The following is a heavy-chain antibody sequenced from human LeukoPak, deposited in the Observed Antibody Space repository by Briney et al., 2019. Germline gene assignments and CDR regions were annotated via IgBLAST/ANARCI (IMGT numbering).Heavy chain of an antibody. J-gene: IGHJ1*01. Sequence: RASETLSLTCTVSGGSISSSTYYWGWIRQPPGKGLEWIGNLYYSGSTYYNPSLKSRVTISVDTSKNQFSLKLSSVTAADTAVYYCARLRQWLVPGYFQHWGQGTLVTVSS. D-gene: IGHD6-19*01. V-gene: IGHV4-39*01. CDR1: GGSISSSTYY. CDR2: LYYSGST. CDR3: ARLRQWLVPGYFQH.